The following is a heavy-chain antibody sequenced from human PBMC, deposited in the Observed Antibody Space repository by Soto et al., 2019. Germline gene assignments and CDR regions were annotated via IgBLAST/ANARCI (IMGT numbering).Heavy chain of an antibody. Sequence: QVQLVQSGTEVKKPGASVKVSCKSSGYTFTSYGLAWVRQAPGQGLEWMGWISAYNDNTNYAQKFQGRVTMTTDTSTSTAYMELRSLRSDDTAVYYCARDQRYYYENPGYYRWQYWGQGTLVTVSS. CDR1: GYTFTSYG. V-gene: IGHV1-18*01. CDR2: ISAYNDNT. D-gene: IGHD3-22*01. J-gene: IGHJ4*02. CDR3: ARDQRYYYENPGYYRWQY.